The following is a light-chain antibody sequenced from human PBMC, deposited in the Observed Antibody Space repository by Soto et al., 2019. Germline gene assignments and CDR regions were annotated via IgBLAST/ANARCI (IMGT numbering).Light chain of an antibody. V-gene: IGKV3-15*01. CDR1: QSVSSN. J-gene: IGKJ2*01. Sequence: EIVMTQSPATLSVSPGERATLSCRASQSVSSNLAWYQQKPGQAPRLLIYGASTRATGIPARFSGSGSGTEFTLTISSLQSEDFAVYYCQQYSNRPYTFGQGTNLEIK. CDR3: QQYSNRPYT. CDR2: GAS.